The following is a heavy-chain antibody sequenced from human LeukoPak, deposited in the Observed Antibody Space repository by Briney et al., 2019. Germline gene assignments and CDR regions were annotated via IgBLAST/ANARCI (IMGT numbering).Heavy chain of an antibody. CDR2: IRYNGSNK. CDR3: ARDSSIAAGGTFDY. CDR1: GYTLSNCG. J-gene: IGHJ4*02. Sequence: PGGPLTLSCAASGYTLSNCGMHWVRCAPDEALVGGEVIRYNGSNKYYAESVKGRFTISRDKSKNTLYLLMNSQRAEDTAVYYCARDSSIAAGGTFDYWGQGTLVTVPS. D-gene: IGHD6-13*01. V-gene: IGHV3-33*01.